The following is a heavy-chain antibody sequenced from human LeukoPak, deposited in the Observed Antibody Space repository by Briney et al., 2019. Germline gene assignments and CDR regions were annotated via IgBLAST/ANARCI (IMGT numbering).Heavy chain of an antibody. CDR1: GGSISSSSYN. D-gene: IGHD6-13*01. Sequence: ASETLSLTCTVSGGSISSSSYNWCWICQPPGKGVEWIGSISYSGSTYYNPSLTSRVTISVDTSKNQFSLKLSSVTAADTAVYYCARDIAAAGPNWFDPWGQGTLVTVSS. CDR3: ARDIAAAGPNWFDP. J-gene: IGHJ5*02. CDR2: ISYSGST. V-gene: IGHV4-39*02.